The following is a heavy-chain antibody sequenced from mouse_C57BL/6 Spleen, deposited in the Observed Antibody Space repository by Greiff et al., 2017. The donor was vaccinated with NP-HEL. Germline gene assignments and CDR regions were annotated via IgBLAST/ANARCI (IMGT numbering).Heavy chain of an antibody. J-gene: IGHJ4*01. V-gene: IGHV10-1*01. CDR2: IRSKSNNYAT. Sequence: EAGGGLVQPTGSLKLSCAASGFSFNTYAMNWVRQAPGKGLEWVARIRSKSNNYATYYADSVKDRFTISRDDSESMLYLQMNNLKTEDTAMYYCVRHGATVVEDYAMDYWGQGTSVTVSS. CDR3: VRHGATVVEDYAMDY. CDR1: GFSFNTYA. D-gene: IGHD1-1*01.